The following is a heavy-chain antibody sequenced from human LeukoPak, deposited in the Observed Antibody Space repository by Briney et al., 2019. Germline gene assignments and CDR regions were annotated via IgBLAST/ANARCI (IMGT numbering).Heavy chain of an antibody. D-gene: IGHD3-22*01. J-gene: IGHJ4*02. CDR2: ISGSGGST. CDR1: GFTFSSYA. Sequence: GGSLRLSCAASGFTFSSYAMSWVRQAPGKGLEWVSAISGSGGSTYYADSVKGRFTISRDSSKNTLSLQMNSLRAEDTAVYYCAKDRYYDSSGYPGDYWGQGALVAVSS. CDR3: AKDRYYDSSGYPGDY. V-gene: IGHV3-23*01.